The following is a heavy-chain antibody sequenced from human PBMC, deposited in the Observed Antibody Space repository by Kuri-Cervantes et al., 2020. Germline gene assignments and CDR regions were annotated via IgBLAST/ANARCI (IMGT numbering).Heavy chain of an antibody. CDR2: IYHSGST. D-gene: IGHD3-3*01. V-gene: IGHV4-38-2*01. Sequence: GSLRLSCAVSGYSISSGYYWGWIRQPPGKGLEWIGSIYHSGSTYYNPSLKSRVTISVDTSKNQFSLKLSSVTAADTAVYYCARHSGYNFWSGYSPFDAFDIWGQGTMVTVSS. J-gene: IGHJ3*02. CDR1: GYSISSGYY. CDR3: ARHSGYNFWSGYSPFDAFDI.